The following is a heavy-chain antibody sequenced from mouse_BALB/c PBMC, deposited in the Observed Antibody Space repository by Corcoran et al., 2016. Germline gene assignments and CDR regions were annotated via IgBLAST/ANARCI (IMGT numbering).Heavy chain of an antibody. CDR2: IDPANGNT. CDR3: ARSNWFDY. D-gene: IGHD4-1*01. J-gene: IGHJ2*01. V-gene: IGHV14-3*02. Sequence: EVQLQQSGAELVKPGASVKLSCTAAGFNIKDTYMHWVKQRPEQGLEWIGRIDPANGNTKYDPKFQGKATITADTSSNTAYLQLSSLTSEDTAVYYCARSNWFDYWGQGTTLTVSS. CDR1: GFNIKDTY.